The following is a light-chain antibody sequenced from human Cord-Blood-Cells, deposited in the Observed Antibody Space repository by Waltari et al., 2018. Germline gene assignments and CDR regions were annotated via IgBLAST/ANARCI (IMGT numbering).Light chain of an antibody. J-gene: IGKJ1*01. CDR1: QSVLYSSNNKNY. CDR2: WAS. V-gene: IGKV4-1*01. Sequence: DIVRTKSPDSLAVSLGERPAINCKSSQSVLYSSNNKNYLAWYQQKPGQPPKLLIYWASTRESGVPDRFSGSGSGTDFTLTISSLQAEDVAVYYCQQYYSTPPTFGQGTKVEIK. CDR3: QQYYSTPPT.